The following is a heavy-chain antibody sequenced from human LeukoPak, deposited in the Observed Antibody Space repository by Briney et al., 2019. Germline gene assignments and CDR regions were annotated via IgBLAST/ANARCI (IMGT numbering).Heavy chain of an antibody. V-gene: IGHV3-74*01. J-gene: IGHJ3*02. Sequence: GGSLRLSCAASGFTFSSYWMHWVRQAPGKGLVWVSRINSDGSSTSYADSVKGRFTTSRDNAKNTLYLQMNSLRAEDTAVYYCARALYNWNYGALGAFDIWGQGTMVTVSS. CDR3: ARALYNWNYGALGAFDI. CDR2: INSDGSST. CDR1: GFTFSSYW. D-gene: IGHD1-7*01.